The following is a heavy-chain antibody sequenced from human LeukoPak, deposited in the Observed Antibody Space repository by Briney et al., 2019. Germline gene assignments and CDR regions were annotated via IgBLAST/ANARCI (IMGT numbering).Heavy chain of an antibody. CDR3: ARRHSLEAAGNYFDY. J-gene: IGHJ4*02. CDR2: IYYSGST. V-gene: IGHV4-39*01. CDR1: GGSISSSSYY. Sequence: KSSETLSLTCIVSGGSISSSSYYWGWIRQPPGKGLEWIGSIYYSGSTYYNPSLKSRVTISVVTSKNQFSLKLSSVTAADTAVYYCARRHSLEAAGNYFDYWGQGTLVTVSS. D-gene: IGHD6-13*01.